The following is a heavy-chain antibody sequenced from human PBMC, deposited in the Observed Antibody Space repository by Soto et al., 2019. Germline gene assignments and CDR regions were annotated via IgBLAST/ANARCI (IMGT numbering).Heavy chain of an antibody. V-gene: IGHV1-18*01. CDR3: ASSFTSSQWLYGMDF. Sequence: QVQLVQSGAEVKKPGASVNVSCKASGYTFTNYGFSWVRQAPGQRLEWMGWISAYNGNTNYAQKLQGRVTMTTDTSTGTAYMELRSLRSDDTAVYYCASSFTSSQWLYGMDFWGQGTTVTVSS. D-gene: IGHD2-2*01. CDR1: GYTFTNYG. J-gene: IGHJ6*02. CDR2: ISAYNGNT.